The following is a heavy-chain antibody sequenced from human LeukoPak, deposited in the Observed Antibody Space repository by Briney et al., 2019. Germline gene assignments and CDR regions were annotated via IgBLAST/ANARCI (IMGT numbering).Heavy chain of an antibody. Sequence: GGSLRLSCAASGFTFSSYGMHWVRQAPGKGLEWVAVIWYDGSNKYYADSVKGRVTISRDNSKNTLYLQMDSLRAEDTAVYYCARDLDTAMVLPYYYYGMDVWGQGTTVTVSS. CDR2: IWYDGSNK. CDR1: GFTFSSYG. V-gene: IGHV3-33*01. J-gene: IGHJ6*02. D-gene: IGHD5-18*01. CDR3: ARDLDTAMVLPYYYYGMDV.